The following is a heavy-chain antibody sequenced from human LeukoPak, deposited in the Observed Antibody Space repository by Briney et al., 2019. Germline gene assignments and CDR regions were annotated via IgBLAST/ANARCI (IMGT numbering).Heavy chain of an antibody. CDR2: INPNSGGT. Sequence: GASVKVSCKASGYTFTDYYMHWVRQAPGQGLEWMGWINPNSGGTNYAQKFQGRVTMTRDTSISTAYMELSRLRSDDTAVYYCARVITFGGVIAYDYWGQGTLVTVSS. D-gene: IGHD3-16*02. CDR1: GYTFTDYY. J-gene: IGHJ4*02. CDR3: ARVITFGGVIAYDY. V-gene: IGHV1-2*02.